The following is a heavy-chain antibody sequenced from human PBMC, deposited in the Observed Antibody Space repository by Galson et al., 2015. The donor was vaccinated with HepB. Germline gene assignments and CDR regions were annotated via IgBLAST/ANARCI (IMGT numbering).Heavy chain of an antibody. CDR2: IDWDDDK. V-gene: IGHV2-70*11. CDR1: GFSLSTSGMC. CDR3: ARLITRTTRDAIDI. D-gene: IGHD1-14*01. Sequence: PALVKPTQTLTLTCTFSGFSLSTSGMCVSWIRQPPGKALEWLARIDWDDDKYYSTSLRSRLSISKDTSKNQVVLTLTNMDPVDAGTYYCARLITRTTRDAIDIWGQGTMVTVSS. J-gene: IGHJ3*02.